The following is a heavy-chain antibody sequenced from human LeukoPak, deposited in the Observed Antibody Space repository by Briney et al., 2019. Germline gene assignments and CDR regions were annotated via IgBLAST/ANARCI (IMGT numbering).Heavy chain of an antibody. D-gene: IGHD5-18*01. Sequence: SQTLSLTCTVSGGSISSGSYYWSWIRQPAGKGLEWIGRIYTSGSTNYNPSLKSRVTISVDTSKNQFSLKLSSVTAADTAVYYCARKIMGYSYGYDYWGQGTLVTVSS. V-gene: IGHV4-61*02. CDR1: GGSISSGSYY. CDR2: IYTSGST. CDR3: ARKIMGYSYGYDY. J-gene: IGHJ4*02.